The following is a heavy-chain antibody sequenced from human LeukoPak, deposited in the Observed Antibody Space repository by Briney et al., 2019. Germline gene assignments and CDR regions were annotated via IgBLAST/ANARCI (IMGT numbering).Heavy chain of an antibody. Sequence: ASVKVSCKASGYTFTSYYIHWVRQAPGQGLEWMGWISAYNGNTNYAQKLQGRVTMTTDTSTSTAYMELRGLRSDDTAVYYCARVKIAAAGTRNWFDPWGQGTLVTVSS. CDR2: ISAYNGNT. J-gene: IGHJ5*02. CDR1: GYTFTSYY. V-gene: IGHV1-18*04. CDR3: ARVKIAAAGTRNWFDP. D-gene: IGHD6-13*01.